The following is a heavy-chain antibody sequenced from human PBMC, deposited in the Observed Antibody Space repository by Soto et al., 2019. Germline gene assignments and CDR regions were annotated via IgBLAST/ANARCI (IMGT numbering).Heavy chain of an antibody. CDR1: GFTFSSYA. J-gene: IGHJ4*02. CDR2: ISGSGGST. Sequence: EVQLLESGGGLVQPGGSLRLSCAASGFTFSSYAMSWVRQAPGKGLEWVSAISGSGGSTYYADSVKGRFTISRDNXKXXLYLQMNSLRAEDTAVYYCAKAATMIPSGGSYFDYWGQGTLVTVSS. D-gene: IGHD3-22*01. CDR3: AKAATMIPSGGSYFDY. V-gene: IGHV3-23*01.